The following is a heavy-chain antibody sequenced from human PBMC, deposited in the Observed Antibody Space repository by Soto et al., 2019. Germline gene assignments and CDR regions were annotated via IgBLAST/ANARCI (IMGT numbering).Heavy chain of an antibody. CDR3: AKGWYVATHDNYFDY. V-gene: IGHV3-30*18. D-gene: IGHD6-13*01. J-gene: IGHJ4*02. Sequence: PGGSLRLSCAASGFTFSSYGMRWVRQAPGKGLEWVAVISYDGSNKYYADSVKGRFTISRDNSKNTLYLQMNSLRAEDTAVYYCAKGWYVATHDNYFDYWGQGTLVTVSS. CDR1: GFTFSSYG. CDR2: ISYDGSNK.